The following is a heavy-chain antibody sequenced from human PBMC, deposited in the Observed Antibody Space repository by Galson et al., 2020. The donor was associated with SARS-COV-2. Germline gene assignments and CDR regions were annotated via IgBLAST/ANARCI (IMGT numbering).Heavy chain of an antibody. CDR1: GFTFSSYG. Sequence: GGSLRLSCAASGFTFSSYGMHWVRQAPGKGLEWVAFIRYDGSNKYYADSVKGRFTISRDNSKNTLYLQMNSLRAEDTAVYYCAKAGRRRHWYYYYYYMDVWGKGTTVTISS. CDR2: IRYDGSNK. J-gene: IGHJ6*03. CDR3: AKAGRRRHWYYYYYYMDV. D-gene: IGHD1-1*01. V-gene: IGHV3-30*02.